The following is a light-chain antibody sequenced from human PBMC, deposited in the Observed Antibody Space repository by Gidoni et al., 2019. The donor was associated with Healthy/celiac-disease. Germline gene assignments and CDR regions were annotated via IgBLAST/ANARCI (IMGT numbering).Light chain of an antibody. CDR3: QSDDSSLSGSVV. V-gene: IGLV1-40*01. J-gene: IGLJ2*01. CDR1: SSNIGAGYD. Sequence: SVLPQPPSVSEAPGQRVTISCTGSSSNIGAGYDVHWYQQLPGTAPKLLIYGNSNRPSGVPDRCSGAKSGTSASLAITGLQAEDEADYYCQSDDSSLSGSVVFGGGTKLTVL. CDR2: GNS.